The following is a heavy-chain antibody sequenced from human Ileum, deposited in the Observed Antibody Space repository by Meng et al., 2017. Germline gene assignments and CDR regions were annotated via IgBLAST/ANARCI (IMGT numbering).Heavy chain of an antibody. CDR1: GFTFNNYW. J-gene: IGHJ3*02. Sequence: GGSLRLSCAASGFTFNNYWMHWVRQTPGKGLMWVSRINGDGSIINYADSVKGRFTISRDNAKNTLDLQMNSLRDEDTAVYYCARGPSVTTNGGFDIWGQGTMVTVSS. CDR2: INGDGSII. CDR3: ARGPSVTTNGGFDI. V-gene: IGHV3-74*01. D-gene: IGHD4-17*01.